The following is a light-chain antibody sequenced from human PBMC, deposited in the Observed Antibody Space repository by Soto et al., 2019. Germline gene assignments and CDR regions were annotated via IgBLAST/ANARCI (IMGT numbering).Light chain of an antibody. Sequence: DIQMTQSPSTLSASVGDRVTITCRASQSISSWLAWYQQKPGKAPKLLIYDASSLESGVPSRFSGSGSGTEFTLTISSLQPDDFATYDGQQYNSYSITFGQGTRLEIK. CDR1: QSISSW. CDR2: DAS. CDR3: QQYNSYSIT. J-gene: IGKJ5*01. V-gene: IGKV1-5*01.